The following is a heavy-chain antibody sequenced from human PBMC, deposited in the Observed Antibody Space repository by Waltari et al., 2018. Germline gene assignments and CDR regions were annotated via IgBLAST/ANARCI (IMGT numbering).Heavy chain of an antibody. Sequence: QLQLQESGPGLVKPSETMSLTCNVSGGSISSSNYYWGWIRQPPGKGLEWIGSIYFSGGTYYTPSLMGRGIISVDTSKNQFSLRLSSVTAADAGVYFCATTFIAGQTFDYWGQGMLITVSS. D-gene: IGHD6-13*01. CDR3: ATTFIAGQTFDY. V-gene: IGHV4-39*01. CDR2: IYFSGGT. CDR1: GGSISSSNYY. J-gene: IGHJ4*02.